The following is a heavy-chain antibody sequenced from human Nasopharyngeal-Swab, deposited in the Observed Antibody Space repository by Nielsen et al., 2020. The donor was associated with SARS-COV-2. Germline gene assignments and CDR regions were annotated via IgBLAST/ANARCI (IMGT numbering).Heavy chain of an antibody. D-gene: IGHD4-17*01. CDR2: IVVGSGNT. CDR1: RFTFTSSA. J-gene: IGHJ3*02. Sequence: SVKVSCKASRFTFTSSAVQWVRQARGQRLEWIGWIVVGSGNTNYAQKFQERVTITRDMSTSTAYMELSSLRSEDTAVYYCAAEDYGDYPVDDAFDIWGQGTMVTVSS. CDR3: AAEDYGDYPVDDAFDI. V-gene: IGHV1-58*01.